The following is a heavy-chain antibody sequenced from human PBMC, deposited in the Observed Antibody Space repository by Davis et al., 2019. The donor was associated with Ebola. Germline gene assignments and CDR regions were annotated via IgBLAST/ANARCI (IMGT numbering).Heavy chain of an antibody. CDR2: IKQDGSEK. V-gene: IGHV3-7*03. CDR3: ARYITNKGGMDV. CDR1: GFTFSSYW. J-gene: IGHJ6*02. D-gene: IGHD3-10*01. Sequence: GESLKISCAASGFTFSSYWMSWVRQAPGKGLEWVANIKQDGSEKYYVESVRGRLTISRDTAKNSLYLQMNSLRAEDTAVYYCARYITNKGGMDVWGQGTTVTVSS.